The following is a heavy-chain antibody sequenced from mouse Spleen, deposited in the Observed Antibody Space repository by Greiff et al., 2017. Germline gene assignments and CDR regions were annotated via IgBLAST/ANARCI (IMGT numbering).Heavy chain of an antibody. J-gene: IGHJ1*03. CDR1: GFSLTSYG. D-gene: IGHD1-1*02. V-gene: IGHV2-2*01. CDR3: AREGGNPWYFDV. CDR2: IWSGGST. Sequence: VKLQESGPGLVQPSQSLSITCTVSGFSLTSYGVHWVRQSPGKGLEWLGVIWSGGSTDYNAAFISRLSISKDNSKSQVFFKMNSLQADDTAIYYCAREGGNPWYFDVWGTGTTVTVSS.